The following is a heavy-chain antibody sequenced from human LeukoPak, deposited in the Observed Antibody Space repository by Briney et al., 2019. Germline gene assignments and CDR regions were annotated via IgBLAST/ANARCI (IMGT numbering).Heavy chain of an antibody. D-gene: IGHD4-23*01. V-gene: IGHV1-8*01. J-gene: IGHJ4*02. Sequence: ALVRVSCKASGYTFTNYDINWVRQATGQGLEWMGYMKPNSGNTGYALKFQGRVTMTRDTSISTAYMELSSLTSEDTAVYYCATELRWKDHWGQGTLVTVSS. CDR1: GYTFTNYD. CDR2: MKPNSGNT. CDR3: ATELRWKDH.